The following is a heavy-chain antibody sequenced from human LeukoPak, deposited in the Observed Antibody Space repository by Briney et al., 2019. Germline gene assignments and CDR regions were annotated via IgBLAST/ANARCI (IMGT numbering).Heavy chain of an antibody. CDR2: ISSSSSYI. J-gene: IGHJ4*02. CDR3: AKGPLKDIVVVPAAAVDY. V-gene: IGHV3-21*04. Sequence: PGGSLRLSCAASGFTFSSYSMNWVRQAPGKGLEWVSSISSSSSYIYYADSVKGRFTISRDNAKNSLYLQMNSLRAEDTAVYYCAKGPLKDIVVVPAAAVDYWGQGTLVTVSS. D-gene: IGHD2-2*01. CDR1: GFTFSSYS.